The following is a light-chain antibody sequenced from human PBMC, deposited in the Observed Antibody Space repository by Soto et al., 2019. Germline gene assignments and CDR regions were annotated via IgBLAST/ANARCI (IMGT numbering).Light chain of an antibody. CDR2: AAS. CDR3: QQSYSTPRT. J-gene: IGKJ2*02. V-gene: IGKV1-39*01. Sequence: DIQMTQSPSSLSASVGERVTITCRASQSMSTYLNWYQQKVGKAPKLLIYAASSLQRGVPSRSSGSGSGTDFTLTISSLQPEDFATYYCQQSYSTPRTFGQGTKLEIK. CDR1: QSMSTY.